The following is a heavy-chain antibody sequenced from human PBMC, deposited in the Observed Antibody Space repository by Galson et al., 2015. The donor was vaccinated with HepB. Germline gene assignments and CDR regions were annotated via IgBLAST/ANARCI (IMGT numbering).Heavy chain of an antibody. CDR3: ARGGGGSGYYYAAFDI. Sequence: SVKVSCKASGYTFTSYYMHWVRQAPGQGLEWMGIINPSGGSASYAQKFQGRVTMTRDTSTSTVYMELSSLRSEDTAVYYCARGGGGSGYYYAAFDIWGQGTMVTVSS. V-gene: IGHV1-46*01. D-gene: IGHD3-22*01. CDR2: INPSGGSA. CDR1: GYTFTSYY. J-gene: IGHJ3*02.